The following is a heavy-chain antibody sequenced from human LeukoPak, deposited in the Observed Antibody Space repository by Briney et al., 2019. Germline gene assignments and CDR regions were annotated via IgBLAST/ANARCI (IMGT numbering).Heavy chain of an antibody. CDR3: AREGNLGAGFDY. J-gene: IGHJ4*02. CDR2: INSDGSST. CDR1: GFTFSSYW. V-gene: IGHV3-74*01. D-gene: IGHD1-26*01. Sequence: GGSVTLSCAASGFTFSSYWMHWLRQAPGKGLVWVLHINSDGSSTRYTDSVKGRFTISRDNAKHSLYLQMNSLRAEDAAVYYCAREGNLGAGFDYWGQGTLVTVSS.